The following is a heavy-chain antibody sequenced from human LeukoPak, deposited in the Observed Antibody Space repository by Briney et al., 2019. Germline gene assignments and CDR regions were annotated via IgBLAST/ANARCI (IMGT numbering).Heavy chain of an antibody. J-gene: IGHJ3*02. CDR2: IYHSGST. V-gene: IGHV4-4*02. CDR3: ARASPTSPYAFDI. Sequence: SETLSLTCTVSGGSVSSGNWWSWVRPPPEKGLEWIGEIYHSGSTNYNPSLKSRVTISVDKSKNQFSLKLSSVTAADTAVYYCARASPTSPYAFDIWGPGTMVTVSS. CDR1: GGSVSSGNW.